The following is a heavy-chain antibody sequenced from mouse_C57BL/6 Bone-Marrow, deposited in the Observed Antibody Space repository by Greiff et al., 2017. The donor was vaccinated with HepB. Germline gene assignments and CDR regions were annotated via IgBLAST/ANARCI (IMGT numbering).Heavy chain of an antibody. V-gene: IGHV1-19*01. D-gene: IGHD2-10*01. CDR1: GYTFTDYY. Sequence: VQLKQSGPVLVKPGASVKMSCKASGYTFTDYYMNWVKQSHGKSLEWIGVINPYNGGTSYNQKFKGKATLTVDKSSSTAYMELNSLTSEDSAVYYCARILLPFAYWGQGTLVTVSA. CDR3: ARILLPFAY. CDR2: INPYNGGT. J-gene: IGHJ3*01.